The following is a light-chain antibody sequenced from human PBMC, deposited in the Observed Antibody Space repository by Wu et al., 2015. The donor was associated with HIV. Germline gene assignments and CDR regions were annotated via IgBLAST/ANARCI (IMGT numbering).Light chain of an antibody. J-gene: IGKJ3*01. V-gene: IGKV3-20*01. CDR3: QQYGSSPLT. Sequence: EIVLTQSPGTLSLSPGERATLSCRASQSVSSSYLAWYQQKPGQAPRLLIYGASSRATGIPDRFSGSGSGTDFTLTISRLEPEDFAVYYCQQYGSSPLTFGRRDQGGYQT. CDR1: QSVSSSY. CDR2: GAS.